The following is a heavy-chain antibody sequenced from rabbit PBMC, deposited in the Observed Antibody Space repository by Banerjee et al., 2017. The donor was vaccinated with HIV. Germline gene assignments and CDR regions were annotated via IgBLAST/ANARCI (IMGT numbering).Heavy chain of an antibody. Sequence: QEQLEESGGDLVKPEGSLTLTCTASGFSFSSSYYMCWVRQAPGKGLEWIGCMHTSSGITGYASWVNGRFTISKTSSTTVTLQMASMTVADTATYFCARDLPYVSSSGNLWGQGTLVTVS. V-gene: IGHV1S45*01. CDR3: ARDLPYVSSSGNL. CDR1: GFSFSSSYY. CDR2: MHTSSGIT. D-gene: IGHD1-1*01. J-gene: IGHJ4*01.